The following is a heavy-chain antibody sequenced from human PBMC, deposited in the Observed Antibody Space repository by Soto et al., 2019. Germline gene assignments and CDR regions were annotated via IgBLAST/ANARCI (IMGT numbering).Heavy chain of an antibody. CDR1: GYTFTNYA. V-gene: IGHV1-3*01. J-gene: IGHJ4*02. CDR2: INAGNGNT. D-gene: IGHD2-15*01. CDR3: ARGPGGPDGPGDD. Sequence: QVQLVQSGAEVKKPGASVKVSCKASGYTFTNYAMHWVRQAPGQRLEWMGWINAGNGNTKYSQKFQGRVTITRDTSASTAYMDLSSLRSEDTAVYFCARGPGGPDGPGDDWGQGTLVTFSS.